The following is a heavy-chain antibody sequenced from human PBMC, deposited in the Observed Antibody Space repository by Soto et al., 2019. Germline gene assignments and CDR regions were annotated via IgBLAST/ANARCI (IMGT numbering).Heavy chain of an antibody. D-gene: IGHD1-26*01. CDR2: IYYTGET. CDR1: GLDVSRGGSY. J-gene: IGHJ4*02. CDR3: ARSVVGGQSQTGH. V-gene: IGHV4-31*03. Sequence: VXLQESGPSLVRPSQTLSLTCSVSGLDVSRGGSYWGWIRQLPGKGLEWIGYIYYTGETFFNPSLESRLSRSTSPSKNQFSLKLRSGTAPEPAVYSCARSVVGGQSQTGHWGQGTLVTVSS.